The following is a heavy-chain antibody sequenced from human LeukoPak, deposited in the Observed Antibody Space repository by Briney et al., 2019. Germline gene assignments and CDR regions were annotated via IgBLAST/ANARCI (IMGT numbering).Heavy chain of an antibody. J-gene: IGHJ4*02. CDR1: GFTFSSYA. CDR2: ISYDGSNK. D-gene: IGHD1-26*01. CDR3: ARDQGWELLRSSFDY. V-gene: IGHV3-30*04. Sequence: GRSLRLSCAASGFTFSSYAMHWVRQAPGKGLEWVAVISYDGSNKYYADSVKGRFTISRDNSKNTLYLQMNSLRAEDTAVYYCARDQGWELLRSSFDYWGQGTLVTVSS.